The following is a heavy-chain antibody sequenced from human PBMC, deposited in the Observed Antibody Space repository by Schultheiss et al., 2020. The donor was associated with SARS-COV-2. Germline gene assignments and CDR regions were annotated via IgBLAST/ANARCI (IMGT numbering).Heavy chain of an antibody. CDR2: IWYDGSNK. CDR3: AKARTTVTPTTFDY. V-gene: IGHV3-33*06. Sequence: GESLKISCAAFGFTFREYGMHWVHQAPGKGLEWVAVIWYDGSNKFHADSVKGRFTISRDNSQNTLYLQMNSLRAEDTAVYYCAKARTTVTPTTFDYWGQGTLVTVSS. D-gene: IGHD4-17*01. CDR1: GFTFREYG. J-gene: IGHJ4*02.